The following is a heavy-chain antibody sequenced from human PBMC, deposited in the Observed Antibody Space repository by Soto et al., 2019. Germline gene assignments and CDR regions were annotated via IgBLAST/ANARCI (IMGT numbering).Heavy chain of an antibody. CDR1: GFTFSSYS. V-gene: IGHV3-21*01. CDR2: ISSSSSYI. Sequence: EVQLVESGGGLVKPGGSLRLSCAASGFTFSSYSMNWVRQAPGKGLEWVSSISSSSSYIYYADSGKGRFTISRDNAKNSLYLQMNSLRAEDTAVYYCARDQVAVAGTPFDYWGQGTLVTVSS. J-gene: IGHJ4*02. D-gene: IGHD6-19*01. CDR3: ARDQVAVAGTPFDY.